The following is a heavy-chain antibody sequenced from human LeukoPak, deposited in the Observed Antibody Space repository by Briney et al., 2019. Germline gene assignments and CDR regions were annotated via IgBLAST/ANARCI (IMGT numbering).Heavy chain of an antibody. CDR3: HCSGGNCYKP. J-gene: IGHJ5*02. CDR2: ISTNGSRT. CDR1: GFTLSNFA. Sequence: PGGSLRLSCTASGFTLSNFAMHWVRQSPDKGLQYVSAISTNGSRTFYADSVKGRFIISRDNSKNTLYLQMNSLRAEDTAVYYCHCSGGNCYKPWGQGTLVTVSS. V-gene: IGHV3-64*04. D-gene: IGHD2-15*01.